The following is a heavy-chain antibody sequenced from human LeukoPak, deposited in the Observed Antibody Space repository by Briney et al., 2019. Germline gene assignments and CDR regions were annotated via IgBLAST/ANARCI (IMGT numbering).Heavy chain of an antibody. Sequence: PGRSLRLSCTASGFTISGDAMHWVRQAPGKGRQWVAHISFDGSYKYYADSVKGRFTISRDNSKNTLYLQMNSLRTDDTALFYCARETLDALDLWGPGTLVTVSS. CDR2: ISFDGSYK. CDR1: GFTISGDA. CDR3: ARETLDALDL. J-gene: IGHJ3*01. V-gene: IGHV3-30*04.